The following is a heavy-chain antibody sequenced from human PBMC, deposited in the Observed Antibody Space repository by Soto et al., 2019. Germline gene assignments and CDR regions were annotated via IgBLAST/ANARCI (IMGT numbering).Heavy chain of an antibody. V-gene: IGHV3-23*01. D-gene: IGHD2-21*02. CDR3: AKTPSAYCGGDCYTNPFDY. CDR1: GFTFSSYA. CDR2: LSGSGGST. Sequence: EVQLLEYGGGLVQQGGSLRLYCAASGFTFSSYAMSWVRQAPGKGLEWVSALSGSGGSTYYADSVKGRFTISRDNSKNTLYLQMNSLRAEDTAVYYCAKTPSAYCGGDCYTNPFDYWGQGTLVTVSS. J-gene: IGHJ4*02.